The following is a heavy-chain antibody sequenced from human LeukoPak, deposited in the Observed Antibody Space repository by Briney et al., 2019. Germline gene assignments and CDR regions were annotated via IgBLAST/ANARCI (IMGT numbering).Heavy chain of an antibody. D-gene: IGHD3-22*01. Sequence: PGGSLRLSCAASGFTFSSYSMNWVRQAPGKGLEWVANIKQDGSEKYYVDSVKGRFTISRDNAKNSLYLQMNSLRAEDTAVYYCARDLYRIVVVPLYFDYWGQGTLVTVSS. CDR2: IKQDGSEK. CDR1: GFTFSSYS. J-gene: IGHJ4*02. CDR3: ARDLYRIVVVPLYFDY. V-gene: IGHV3-7*01.